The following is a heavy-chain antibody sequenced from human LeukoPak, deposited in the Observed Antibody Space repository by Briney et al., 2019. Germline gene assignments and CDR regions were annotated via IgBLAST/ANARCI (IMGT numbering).Heavy chain of an antibody. D-gene: IGHD3-10*01. CDR2: INPSGGST. CDR3: ATGEWPTMVRGPFYYYGMDV. Sequence: ASVKVSCKASGYTFTSYYMHWVRQAPGQGLEWMGIINPSGGSTSYAQKFQGRVTMTRDTSTSTAYMELSRLRSDDTAVYYCATGEWPTMVRGPFYYYGMDVWGQGTTVTVSS. J-gene: IGHJ6*02. V-gene: IGHV1-46*01. CDR1: GYTFTSYY.